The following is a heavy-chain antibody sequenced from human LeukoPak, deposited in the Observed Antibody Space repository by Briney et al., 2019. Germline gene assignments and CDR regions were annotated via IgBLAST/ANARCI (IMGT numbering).Heavy chain of an antibody. CDR2: IYYSGST. CDR3: ARVNYDSRDFDY. J-gene: IGHJ4*02. D-gene: IGHD3-22*01. Sequence: SETLSLTCTHSGGSISSGDYYWSWIRQPPGKGLEWIGYIYYSGSTYYNPSLKSRVTISVDTSKNQFSLKLSSVTAADTAVYYYARVNYDSRDFDYWGQGTLVTVSS. V-gene: IGHV4-30-4*01. CDR1: GGSISSGDYY.